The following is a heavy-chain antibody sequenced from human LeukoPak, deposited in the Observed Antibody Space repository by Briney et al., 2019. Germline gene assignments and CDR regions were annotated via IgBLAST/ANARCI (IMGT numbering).Heavy chain of an antibody. D-gene: IGHD2-2*01. CDR2: ISANNGDT. CDR1: GYTFTNYG. CDR3: ARDLEHCRNIICSNSAY. Sequence: ASVKVSCKASGYTFTNYGISWVRQAPGQGLEWMGWISANNGDTNYPQKVQGRVTMTTDTSTNTVYMDLRSLRSDDTAVYYCARDLEHCRNIICSNSAYWGQGTLVTVSS. V-gene: IGHV1-18*01. J-gene: IGHJ4*02.